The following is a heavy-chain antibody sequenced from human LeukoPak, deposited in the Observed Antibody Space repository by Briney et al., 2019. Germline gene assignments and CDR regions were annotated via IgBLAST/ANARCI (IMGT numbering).Heavy chain of an antibody. CDR1: GFTVSSNY. Sequence: PEASLKLSCAASGFTVSSNYMSWVRQAPGKGLEWVANIKRDGSKIYYVDSVKGRFTISRDNDKNSLYLQMNSLRAEDTAVYYCTRDSQGSGIYSVDYWGQGTLVTVSS. CDR3: TRDSQGSGIYSVDY. V-gene: IGHV3-7*05. D-gene: IGHD3-10*01. J-gene: IGHJ4*02. CDR2: IKRDGSKI.